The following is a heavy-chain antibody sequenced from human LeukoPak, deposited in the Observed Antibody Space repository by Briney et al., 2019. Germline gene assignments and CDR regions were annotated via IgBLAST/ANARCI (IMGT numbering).Heavy chain of an antibody. Sequence: GGSLLHSCASSGYTLSSYLMSWVRQAPGKGLEWVANIKQDGSEKYYVDSVKGRFTISRDNAKNLLYLQMNSLRADDTAVYYCARDRAYYGSGEDHCDNWGEGGLVTVSS. J-gene: IGHJ4*02. CDR3: ARDRAYYGSGEDHCDN. CDR2: IKQDGSEK. D-gene: IGHD3-10*01. V-gene: IGHV3-7*04. CDR1: GYTLSSYL.